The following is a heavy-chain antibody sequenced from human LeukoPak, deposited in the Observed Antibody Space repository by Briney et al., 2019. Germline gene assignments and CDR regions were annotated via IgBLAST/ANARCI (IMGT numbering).Heavy chain of an antibody. V-gene: IGHV4-39*01. CDR2: IYYSGIT. CDR1: GGSISSSSYY. D-gene: IGHD6-19*01. Sequence: SETLSLTCTVSGGSISSSSYYWGWIRQPPGKGLEWIGSIYYSGITYYNPSLKSRVTISVDTSKNQFSLKLSSVTAADTAVYYCARLSVSSGRDLDYWGQGTLVTVSS. J-gene: IGHJ4*02. CDR3: ARLSVSSGRDLDY.